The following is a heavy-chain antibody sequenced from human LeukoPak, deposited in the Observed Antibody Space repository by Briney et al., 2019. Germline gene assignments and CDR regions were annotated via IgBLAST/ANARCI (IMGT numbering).Heavy chain of an antibody. V-gene: IGHV4-39*07. D-gene: IGHD2-15*01. J-gene: IGHJ4*02. Sequence: SETLSLTCTVSGGSISSSSYYWGWIRQPPGKGLEWIGYIYHSGSTYYNPSLKSRVTISVGRSKNQFSLKLSSVTAADTAVYYCARVKLSGWYFDYWGQGTLVTVSS. CDR1: GGSISSSSYY. CDR2: IYHSGST. CDR3: ARVKLSGWYFDY.